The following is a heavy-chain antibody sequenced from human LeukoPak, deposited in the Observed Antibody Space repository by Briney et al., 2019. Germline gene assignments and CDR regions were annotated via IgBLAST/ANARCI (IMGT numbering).Heavy chain of an antibody. CDR1: GLIVSREW. J-gene: IGHJ4*02. V-gene: IGHV3-23*01. CDR2: ISGSGGST. Sequence: GGSLRLSCRVSGLIVSREWMHWVRQAPGKGLEWVSAISGSGGSTYYADSVKGRFTISRDNSKNTLYLQMNSLRAEDTAVYYCAPDVGSHAGYFDYWGQGTLVTVSS. CDR3: APDVGSHAGYFDY. D-gene: IGHD1-26*01.